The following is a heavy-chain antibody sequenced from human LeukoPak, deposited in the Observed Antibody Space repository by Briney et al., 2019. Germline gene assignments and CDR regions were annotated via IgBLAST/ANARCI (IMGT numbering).Heavy chain of an antibody. V-gene: IGHV3-48*03. CDR1: EFTFSSYA. Sequence: GGTLRLSCAASEFTFSSYAMSWVRQAPGKGLEWVSYISSSGSTIYYADSVKGRFTISRDNAKNSLYLQMNSLRAEDTAVYYCAELGITMIGGVWGKGTTVTISS. D-gene: IGHD3-10*02. CDR3: AELGITMIGGV. CDR2: ISSSGSTI. J-gene: IGHJ6*04.